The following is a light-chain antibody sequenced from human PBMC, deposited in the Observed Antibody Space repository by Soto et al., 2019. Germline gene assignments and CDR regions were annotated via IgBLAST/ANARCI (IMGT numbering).Light chain of an antibody. CDR3: SSYTSSSTGYV. CDR1: SSDVGGYNY. V-gene: IGLV2-14*01. J-gene: IGLJ1*01. CDR2: DVS. Sequence: QSALTQPASVSGSPGQSITISCTGTSSDVGGYNYVSWYQQHPGKAPKLMIYDVSNRPSGVSNRFSGSKSGNTAFLTISGLQAEDEADYYCSSYTSSSTGYVFGTGTKVTVL.